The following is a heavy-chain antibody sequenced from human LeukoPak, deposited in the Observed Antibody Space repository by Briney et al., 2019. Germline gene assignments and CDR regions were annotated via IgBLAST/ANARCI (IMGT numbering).Heavy chain of an antibody. Sequence: PGGSLRLSCAASGFTFNSYSMNWVRQAPGKGLEWVSSISSSSFYIYYADSVKGRFTISRDNAENSLYLQMNSLRAEDTALYYRARAVGTDYGGQNDYWGQGTLVTVAS. CDR3: ARAVGTDYGGQNDY. CDR1: GFTFNSYS. D-gene: IGHD4-23*01. V-gene: IGHV3-21*01. J-gene: IGHJ4*02. CDR2: ISSSSFYI.